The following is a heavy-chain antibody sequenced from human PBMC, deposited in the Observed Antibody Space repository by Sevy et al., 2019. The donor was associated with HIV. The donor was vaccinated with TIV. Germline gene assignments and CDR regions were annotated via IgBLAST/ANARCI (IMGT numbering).Heavy chain of an antibody. J-gene: IGHJ6*02. D-gene: IGHD1-26*01. V-gene: IGHV3-7*03. Sequence: GGSLRLSCVASGFTFSNFWMSWVRQAPGKGLEWVDNIKRDGSEKYYVASVKGRFTISRDNAKTSLYLQMNSLRVEDTAVYYCARDCNSASCLWGMDVWGQGTMVTVSS. CDR2: IKRDGSEK. CDR1: GFTFSNFW. CDR3: ARDCNSASCLWGMDV.